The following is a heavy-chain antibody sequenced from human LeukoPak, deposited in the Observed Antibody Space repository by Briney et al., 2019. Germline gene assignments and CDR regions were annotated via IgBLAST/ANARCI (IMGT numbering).Heavy chain of an antibody. Sequence: GASVKVSCKASGYTFTSYGISWVRQAPGQGLEWMGWISAYNGNTNYAQKLQGRVTMTTDTSTSTAYVELRSLRSDDTTVYYCARDGERVTTDYWGQGTLVTVSS. D-gene: IGHD4-4*01. V-gene: IGHV1-18*01. CDR3: ARDGERVTTDY. J-gene: IGHJ4*02. CDR2: ISAYNGNT. CDR1: GYTFTSYG.